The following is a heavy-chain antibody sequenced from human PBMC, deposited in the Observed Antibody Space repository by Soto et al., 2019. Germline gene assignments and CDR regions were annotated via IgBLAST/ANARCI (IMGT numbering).Heavy chain of an antibody. V-gene: IGHV3-48*03. CDR2: IRANDESI. CDR1: GFDFRSYE. J-gene: IGHJ3*02. Sequence: PGGSLRLSCVASGFDFRSYEMNWVRQAPGKGLEWVSNIRANDESIYYADSVKGRVNVSRDNAKNSLFLEMNSLRVDDTAVYYCARETLRDAIDIWGQGTMVTVSS. CDR3: ARETLRDAIDI.